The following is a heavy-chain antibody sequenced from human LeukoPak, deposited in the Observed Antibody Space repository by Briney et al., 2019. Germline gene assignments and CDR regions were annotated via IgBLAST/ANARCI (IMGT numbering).Heavy chain of an antibody. CDR2: IKSKTDGGAT. CDR1: GFTFSNAW. Sequence: PGGSLRLSCAASGFTFSNAWMSWVRQAPGKGLEWVGRIKSKTDGGATDYAAPVKGRFTISRDDSKNTLYLQMNSLKTEDTAVYYCTTLPPDWPDAFDIWGQGTMVTVSS. J-gene: IGHJ3*02. CDR3: TTLPPDWPDAFDI. V-gene: IGHV3-15*01. D-gene: IGHD3/OR15-3a*01.